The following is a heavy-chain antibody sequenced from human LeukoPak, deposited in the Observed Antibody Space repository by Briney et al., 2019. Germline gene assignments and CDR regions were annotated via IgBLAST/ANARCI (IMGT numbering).Heavy chain of an antibody. V-gene: IGHV4-34*01. Sequence: SETLSLTCAVYGGSFSGYYWSWIRQPPGKGLEWIGEINYSGSTNYNPSLKSRVTISVDTSKNQFSLKLSSVTAADTAVYYCARRYGFVDYWGQGTLVTVSS. CDR1: GGSFSGYY. CDR3: ARRYGFVDY. CDR2: INYSGST. D-gene: IGHD3-10*01. J-gene: IGHJ4*02.